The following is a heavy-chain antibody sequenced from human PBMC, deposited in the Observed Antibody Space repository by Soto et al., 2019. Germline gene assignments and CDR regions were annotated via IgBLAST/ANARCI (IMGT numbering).Heavy chain of an antibody. V-gene: IGHV2-26*04. Sequence: QVTVKESGPVLVKPTETLTLTCTVSGFSFSNAGLGVSWIRQPPGKALEWLAHIFSNDEQSYSTSLKSRLTISKDTSKSQVVLIMTNMDTVDTATYYCASTYSASWYWFDPWGQGTLVTVSS. CDR1: GFSFSNAGLG. CDR3: ASTYSASWYWFDP. J-gene: IGHJ5*02. CDR2: IFSNDEQ. D-gene: IGHD6-13*01.